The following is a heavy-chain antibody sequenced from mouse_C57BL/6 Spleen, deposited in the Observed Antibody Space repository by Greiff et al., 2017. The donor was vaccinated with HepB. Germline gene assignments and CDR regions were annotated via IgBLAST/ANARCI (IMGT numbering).Heavy chain of an antibody. Sequence: EVKLQESGPGLVKPSQSLSLTCSVTGYSITSGYYWNWIRQFPGNKLEWMGYISYDGSNNYNPSLKNRISITRDTSKNQFFLKLNSVTTEDTATYYCARDVPFYYGSSFYAMDYWGQGTSVTVSS. CDR2: ISYDGSN. CDR3: ARDVPFYYGSSFYAMDY. V-gene: IGHV3-6*01. CDR1: GYSITSGYY. J-gene: IGHJ4*01. D-gene: IGHD1-1*01.